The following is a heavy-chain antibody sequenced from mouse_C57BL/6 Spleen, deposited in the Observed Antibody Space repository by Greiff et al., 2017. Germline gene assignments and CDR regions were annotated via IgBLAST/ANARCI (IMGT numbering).Heavy chain of an antibody. CDR2: IWSGGST. Sequence: QVHVKQSGPGLVQPSQSLSITCTVSGFSLTSYGVHWVRQSPGKGLEWLGVIWSGGSTDYNAAFISRLSISKDNSKSQVFFKMNSLQADDTAIYYCASLLGYYYAMDYWGQGTSVTVSS. CDR1: GFSLTSYG. CDR3: ASLLGYYYAMDY. D-gene: IGHD2-2*01. V-gene: IGHV2-2*01. J-gene: IGHJ4*01.